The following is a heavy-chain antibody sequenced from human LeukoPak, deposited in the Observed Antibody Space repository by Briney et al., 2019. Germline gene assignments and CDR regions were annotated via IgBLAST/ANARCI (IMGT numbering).Heavy chain of an antibody. Sequence: SETLSLTCTVSGGSMSPYHWSWIRQPPGKGLEWIGEINHSGSTNYSPSLKSRVTISVDTSKNQFSLKLSSVTAADTAVYYCARRTWNGGGVIDYWGQGTLVTVSS. J-gene: IGHJ4*02. D-gene: IGHD1-1*01. CDR2: INHSGST. V-gene: IGHV4-34*01. CDR3: ARRTWNGGGVIDY. CDR1: GGSMSPYH.